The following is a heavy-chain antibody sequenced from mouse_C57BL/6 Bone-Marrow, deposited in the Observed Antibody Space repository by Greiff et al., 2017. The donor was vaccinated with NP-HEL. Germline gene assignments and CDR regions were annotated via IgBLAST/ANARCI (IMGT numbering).Heavy chain of an antibody. CDR1: GFTFSSYG. V-gene: IGHV5-6*01. CDR3: AIYSNYGYYAMDY. D-gene: IGHD2-5*01. CDR2: ISSGGSYT. J-gene: IGHJ4*01. Sequence: EVMLVESGGDLVKPGGSLKLSCAASGFTFSSYGMSWVRQTPDKRLEWVATISSGGSYTYYPDSVKGRFTISRDNAKNTLYMQMSSLKSEDTAMYYCAIYSNYGYYAMDYWGQGTSVTVSS.